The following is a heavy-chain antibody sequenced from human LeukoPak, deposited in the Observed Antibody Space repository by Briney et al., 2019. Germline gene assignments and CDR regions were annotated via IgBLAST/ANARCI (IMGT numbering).Heavy chain of an antibody. Sequence: SETLSLTCTVSGDSISTRSYYWGWIRQPPGKGLEWIGSIYHSGSTYYNPSLKSRVTISVDTSKNQFSLKLSSVTAADTAVYYCARGPIAVAGTIYYWGQGTLITVSS. V-gene: IGHV4-39*07. CDR1: GDSISTRSYY. D-gene: IGHD6-19*01. J-gene: IGHJ4*02. CDR3: ARGPIAVAGTIYY. CDR2: IYHSGST.